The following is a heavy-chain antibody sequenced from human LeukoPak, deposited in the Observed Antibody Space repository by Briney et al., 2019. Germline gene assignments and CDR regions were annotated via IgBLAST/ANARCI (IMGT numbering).Heavy chain of an antibody. D-gene: IGHD3-3*01. CDR1: GFTFSDYG. Sequence: GGSLRLSCAASGFTFSDYGMNWVRQTPGKGLEWLAFIQNDGSNTFYADSVKGRFTISRDNSKNTLYLQMNSLRVEDTAVYYCARVDPYDFWSGYWGQGTLVTVSS. V-gene: IGHV3-30*02. CDR3: ARVDPYDFWSGY. J-gene: IGHJ4*02. CDR2: IQNDGSNT.